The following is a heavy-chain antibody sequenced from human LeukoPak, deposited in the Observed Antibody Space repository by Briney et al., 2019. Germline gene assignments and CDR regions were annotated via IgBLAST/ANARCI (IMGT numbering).Heavy chain of an antibody. D-gene: IGHD1-26*01. CDR2: IYSSGNT. V-gene: IGHV4-39*01. J-gene: IGHJ4*02. CDR1: GASITSNNYY. CDR3: AKSGGSGLIDY. Sequence: SETLSLTCTVSGASITSNNYYWGWVRQPPGKGLEWIGNIYSSGNTYYNASLKSRVTIYIDTSKNQFSLNLSSVTAADTAVYYCAKSGGSGLIDYWGQGTLVTVSS.